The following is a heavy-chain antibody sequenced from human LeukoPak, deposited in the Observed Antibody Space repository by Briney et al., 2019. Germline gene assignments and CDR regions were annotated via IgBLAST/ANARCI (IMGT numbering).Heavy chain of an antibody. J-gene: IGHJ4*02. V-gene: IGHV4-39*07. Sequence: SETLSLTCTVSGGSISSSSYYGGWIRQPPGKGLEWIGSVYYTGASYYDPSLKSRVTISIDTSKNHFSLNLTSVTAADTAVYYCARGAPPQNWGQGALVTVSS. CDR3: ARGAPPQN. CDR2: VYYTGAS. CDR1: GGSISSSSYY.